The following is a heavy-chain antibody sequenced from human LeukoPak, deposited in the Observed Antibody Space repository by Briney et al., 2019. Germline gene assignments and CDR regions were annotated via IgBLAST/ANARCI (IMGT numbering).Heavy chain of an antibody. CDR2: ISAYNGNT. V-gene: IGHV1-18*01. CDR1: GYTFTSYG. Sequence: ASVKVSCEASGYTFTSYGISWVRQAPEQGLEWMGWISAYNGNTNYAQKLQGRVTMTTDTSTSTAYMELRSLRSDDTAVYYCARVRSGYDNYGMDVWGQGTTVTVS. D-gene: IGHD5-12*01. CDR3: ARVRSGYDNYGMDV. J-gene: IGHJ6*02.